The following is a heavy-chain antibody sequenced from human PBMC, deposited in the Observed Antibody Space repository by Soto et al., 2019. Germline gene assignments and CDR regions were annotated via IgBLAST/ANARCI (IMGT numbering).Heavy chain of an antibody. CDR3: AHPRGYGVFDAYDI. Sequence: GGSLRLSCVASGFTFSTYAMSWVRQAPGKGLEWVSALTPSGGETYYADSVKGRFTISRDNSVNALYLQMSSLRIEDTAVYYCAHPRGYGVFDAYDIWGQGTMVTVSS. CDR2: LTPSGGET. D-gene: IGHD4-17*01. J-gene: IGHJ3*02. V-gene: IGHV3-23*01. CDR1: GFTFSTYA.